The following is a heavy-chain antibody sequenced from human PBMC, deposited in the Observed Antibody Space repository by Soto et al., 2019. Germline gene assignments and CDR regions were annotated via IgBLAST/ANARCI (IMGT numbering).Heavy chain of an antibody. CDR1: GFTFSSYG. CDR3: AKDSSGVFIFGVVIPDGPDY. CDR2: ISYDGSNK. J-gene: IGHJ4*02. D-gene: IGHD3-3*02. V-gene: IGHV3-30*18. Sequence: PGGSLRLSCAASGFTFSSYGMHWVRQAPGKGLEWVAVISYDGSNKYYADSVKGRFTISRDNSKNTLYLQMNSLRAEDTAVYYCAKDSSGVFIFGVVIPDGPDYWGQGTLVTVSS.